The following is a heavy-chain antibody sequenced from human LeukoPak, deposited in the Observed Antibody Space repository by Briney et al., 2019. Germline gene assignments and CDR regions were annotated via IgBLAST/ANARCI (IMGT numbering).Heavy chain of an antibody. V-gene: IGHV4-39*07. Sequence: SETLSLTCAVPGGSICSTMYYWGSIRQPPGKWLGWIGSSYFSVSTYYNPSLKSRFTIPVEMSKNHFSLTLSSVTAADTAVYYCARGQKYRNGYTVTELGSGYFDYWGQGTLVTVSS. CDR1: GGSICSTMYY. D-gene: IGHD5-18*01. CDR2: SYFSVST. J-gene: IGHJ4*02. CDR3: ARGQKYRNGYTVTELGSGYFDY.